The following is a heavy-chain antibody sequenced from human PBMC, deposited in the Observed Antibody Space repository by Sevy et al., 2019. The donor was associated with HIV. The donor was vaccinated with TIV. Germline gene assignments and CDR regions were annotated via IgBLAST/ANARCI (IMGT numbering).Heavy chain of an antibody. D-gene: IGHD1-7*01. V-gene: IGHV3-53*01. CDR3: ARVFWDYRQRRGAYFDY. Sequence: GGSLRLSCAASGLTVSDSYMAWVRQSPGKGLEWVSLIHSGGATYYADSVKGRFTLSRDRSENTLYLQMNTLGADDTALYYCARVFWDYRQRRGAYFDYWGQGTLVTVSS. CDR2: IHSGGAT. CDR1: GLTVSDSY. J-gene: IGHJ4*02.